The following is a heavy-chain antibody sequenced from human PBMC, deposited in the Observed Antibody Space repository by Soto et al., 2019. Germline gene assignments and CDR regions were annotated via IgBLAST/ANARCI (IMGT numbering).Heavy chain of an antibody. CDR2: IYDSGST. V-gene: IGHV4-28*01. CDR3: ARSVTGSSFDY. CDR1: GYSISSSDW. J-gene: IGHJ4*02. Sequence: SETLSLTCAVSGYSISSSDWWGWIRQPPGKGLAWIGSIYDSGSTYYNPSLKSRVTMSVDTSKNQFSLKLSSVTAVDTAVYFCARSVTGSSFDYWGQGTLVTVSS. D-gene: IGHD1-20*01.